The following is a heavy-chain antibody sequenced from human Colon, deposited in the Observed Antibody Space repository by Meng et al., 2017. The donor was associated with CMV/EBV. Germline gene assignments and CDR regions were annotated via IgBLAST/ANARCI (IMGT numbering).Heavy chain of an antibody. V-gene: IGHV3-23*03. CDR3: AKGSSEFLYYGMDL. D-gene: IGHD3-10*01. J-gene: IGHJ6*02. Sequence: GESLKISCAASGFTFRNHAMSWVRQAPGKGLEWVSVIYAGGRSTYLADSVKGRFIISRDDSKNTLYMEMNSLRAEDTAVYYCAKGSSEFLYYGMDLWGQGTTVTVSS. CDR1: GFTFRNHA. CDR2: IYAGGRST.